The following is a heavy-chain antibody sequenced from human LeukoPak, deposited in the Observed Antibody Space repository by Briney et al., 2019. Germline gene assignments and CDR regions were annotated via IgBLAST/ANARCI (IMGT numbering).Heavy chain of an antibody. CDR1: GFTFSSYG. Sequence: GGSLRLSCAASGFTFSSYGMHWVRQAPGKGLVGVAVIWYDGSNKYYADSVKGRFTISRDNSKNTLYLQMNSLRAEDTAVYYCARGGARADWRDIVVVPAAKAGFDYWGQGTLVTVSS. D-gene: IGHD2-2*01. CDR3: ARGGARADWRDIVVVPAAKAGFDY. J-gene: IGHJ4*02. V-gene: IGHV3-33*01. CDR2: IWYDGSNK.